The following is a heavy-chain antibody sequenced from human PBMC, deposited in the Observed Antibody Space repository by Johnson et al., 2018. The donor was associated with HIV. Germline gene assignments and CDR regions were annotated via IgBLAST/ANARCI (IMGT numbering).Heavy chain of an antibody. CDR1: GFTFSSYA. CDR2: ISGSGGST. CDR3: ARGDRSTYYRRGAFDI. Sequence: MLLVESGGGLVQPGGSLRLSCAASGFTFSSYAMNWVRQAPGKGLEWVSVISGSGGSTYPADSLKGRFPNSRDNSKNTLYLQMNSLKAEDTAVYSCARGDRSTYYRRGAFDIWGQGTMVTVSS. J-gene: IGHJ3*02. V-gene: IGHV3-23*04. D-gene: IGHD1-26*01.